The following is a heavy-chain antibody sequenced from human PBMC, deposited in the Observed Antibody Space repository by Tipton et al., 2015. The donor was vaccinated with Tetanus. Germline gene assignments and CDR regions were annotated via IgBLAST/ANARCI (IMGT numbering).Heavy chain of an antibody. CDR2: ISYDGINK. CDR3: ARDRGEDWTNFYYMDV. V-gene: IGHV3-30*03. J-gene: IGHJ6*03. D-gene: IGHD3/OR15-3a*01. CDR1: GFSFSTYG. Sequence: SLRLSCAASGFSFSTYGIHWVRQAPGKGLEWVALISYDGINKYYADSVKGRITASRDNSKNTLYLQMSSLRVGDTAVYYCARDRGEDWTNFYYMDVWGKGATVTVSS.